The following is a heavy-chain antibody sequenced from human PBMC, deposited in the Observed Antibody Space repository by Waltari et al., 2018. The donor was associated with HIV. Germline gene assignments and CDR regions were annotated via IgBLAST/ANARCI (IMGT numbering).Heavy chain of an antibody. J-gene: IGHJ4*01. V-gene: IGHV6-1*01. CDR1: GDSFSSDRAA. Sequence: LKQSGPRLIEPSQTLSMTCAVSGDSFSSDRAAWNWVRPSPGGGHEWLGKTYLRARGIFDDGIDVKSRRTIKVDPSTNQFSLYVTSTTPGDTATYYCVRDGFGFDFWSQGSLVTVS. CDR3: VRDGFGFDF. CDR2: TYLRARGIF. D-gene: IGHD3-3*01.